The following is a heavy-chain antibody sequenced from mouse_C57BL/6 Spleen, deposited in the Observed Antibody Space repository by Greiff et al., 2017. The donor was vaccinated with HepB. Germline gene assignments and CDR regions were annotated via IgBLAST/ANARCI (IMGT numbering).Heavy chain of an antibody. Sequence: QVHVKQPGAELVKPGASVKMSCKASGYTFTSYWITWVKQRPGQGLEWIGDIYPGSGSTNYNEKFKSKATLTVDTSSSTAYMQLSSLTSEDSAVYYCARVTTPYAMDYWGQGTSVTVSS. CDR2: IYPGSGST. CDR3: ARVTTPYAMDY. CDR1: GYTFTSYW. V-gene: IGHV1-55*01. D-gene: IGHD2-2*01. J-gene: IGHJ4*01.